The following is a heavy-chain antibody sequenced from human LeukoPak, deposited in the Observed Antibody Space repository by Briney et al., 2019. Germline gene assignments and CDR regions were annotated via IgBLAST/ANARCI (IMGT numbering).Heavy chain of an antibody. Sequence: QPGRSLRLSCAASGFTFSSYAMNWVRQAPGKGLEWVAVISYDGSNKYYADSVKGRFTISRDNSKNTLYLQMNSLRAEDTAVYYCARGGLAYGDFTNNWFDPWGQGTLVTVSS. J-gene: IGHJ5*02. V-gene: IGHV3-30-3*01. CDR1: GFTFSSYA. D-gene: IGHD4-17*01. CDR2: ISYDGSNK. CDR3: ARGGLAYGDFTNNWFDP.